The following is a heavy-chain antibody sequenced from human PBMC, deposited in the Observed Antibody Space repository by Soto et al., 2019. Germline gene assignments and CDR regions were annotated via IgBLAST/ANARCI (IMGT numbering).Heavy chain of an antibody. Sequence: QVQLQESGPGLVKPSGTLSLTCAVSGGSISSSNWWSWVRQPPGKGLEWIGEIYHSGSTNYNPSLRRRVTKTVDKSTSQLSLTLSCVTAADTAVHYCARDPRIGAAAGGFDYWGQGTLVTVSS. CDR2: IYHSGST. V-gene: IGHV4-4*02. CDR1: GGSISSSNW. CDR3: ARDPRIGAAAGGFDY. D-gene: IGHD6-13*01. J-gene: IGHJ4*02.